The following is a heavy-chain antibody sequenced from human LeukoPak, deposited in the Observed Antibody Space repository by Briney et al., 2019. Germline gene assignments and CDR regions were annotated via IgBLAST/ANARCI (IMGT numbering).Heavy chain of an antibody. V-gene: IGHV3-48*03. D-gene: IGHD3-10*01. CDR1: GFTFIACE. J-gene: IGHJ3*02. Sequence: GGSLRLSCAISGFTFIACELTWVRQAPGKGLEWVSYISRSGSTRYYADSVKGRFTISRDNAKNSLYLQMNSLRAEDTAVYYCARVATMVRVPLDALDIWGQGTMVSVSS. CDR2: ISRSGSTR. CDR3: ARVATMVRVPLDALDI.